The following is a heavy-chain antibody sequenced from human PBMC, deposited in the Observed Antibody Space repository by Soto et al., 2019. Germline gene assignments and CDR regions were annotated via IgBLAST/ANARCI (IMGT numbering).Heavy chain of an antibody. CDR3: ASGKTRTARPSLRYYYYGLDV. V-gene: IGHV4-34*01. CDR1: GGSFSGYY. CDR2: INHSGTT. D-gene: IGHD6-6*01. J-gene: IGHJ6*02. Sequence: SETLSLTCTIYGGSFSGYYWTWIRPPPGKGLEWIGEINHSGTTNYSPSLKRRVSISVATSKDKFSLNLSSVTAADTAVYYCASGKTRTARPSLRYYYYGLDVWGQGTTVTVSS.